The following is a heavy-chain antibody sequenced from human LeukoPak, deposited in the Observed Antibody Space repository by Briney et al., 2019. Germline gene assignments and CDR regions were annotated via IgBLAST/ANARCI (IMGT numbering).Heavy chain of an antibody. CDR3: ARVGLPYYDLRAAFDI. CDR1: GGSISSYY. Sequence: SETLSLTCTVSGGSISSYYWSWIRQPPGKGLEWIGSIYHSGSTYYNPSLKSRVTISVDTSKNQFSLKLSSVTAADTAVYYCARVGLPYYDLRAAFDIWGQGTMVTVSS. J-gene: IGHJ3*02. CDR2: IYHSGST. V-gene: IGHV4-38-2*02. D-gene: IGHD3-22*01.